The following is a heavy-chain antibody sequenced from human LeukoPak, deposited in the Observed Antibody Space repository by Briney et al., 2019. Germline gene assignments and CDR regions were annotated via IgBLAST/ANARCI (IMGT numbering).Heavy chain of an antibody. CDR2: TSGTEDST. J-gene: IGHJ4*02. D-gene: IGHD6-19*01. V-gene: IGHV3-23*01. CDR1: GATLHSFA. Sequence: GGSLRLSCAASGATLHSFAMSWVSQAPGKGLEWLAVTSGTEDSTHYADSVRGRFIISTDSSKKSLYLQMNSLRAEDTAVYYCTKDLLTGFSSGWYFGYWGLGTLVTVSS. CDR3: TKDLLTGFSSGWYFGY.